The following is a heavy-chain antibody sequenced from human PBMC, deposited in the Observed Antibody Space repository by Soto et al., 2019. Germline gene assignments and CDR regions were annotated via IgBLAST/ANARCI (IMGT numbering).Heavy chain of an antibody. J-gene: IGHJ3*02. CDR3: ARGRGSSGYYRGGAFDI. CDR2: IYYSGST. CDR1: GGSISSYY. Sequence: SETLFLTCTVSGGSISSYYWSWIRQPPGKGLEGIGYIYYSGSTNYNPSLKSRVTISVDTSKNQFSLKLSSVTAADTAVYYCARGRGSSGYYRGGAFDIWGQGTMVTVSS. D-gene: IGHD3-22*01. V-gene: IGHV4-59*01.